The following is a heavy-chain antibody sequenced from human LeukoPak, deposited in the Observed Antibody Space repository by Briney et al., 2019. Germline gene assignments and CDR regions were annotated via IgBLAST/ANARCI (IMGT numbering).Heavy chain of an antibody. CDR2: INHSGST. CDR3: ARVYSYGFSSIDY. J-gene: IGHJ4*02. V-gene: IGHV4-34*01. D-gene: IGHD5-18*01. Sequence: PSETLSLTCAVHGGSLSNYYWSWIRQPPGKGLEWIGEINHSGSTNYNPSLKSRVTMSVDTSKNQFSLKLGSVTAADTAVYYCARVYSYGFSSIDYWGQGTLVTVSS. CDR1: GGSLSNYY.